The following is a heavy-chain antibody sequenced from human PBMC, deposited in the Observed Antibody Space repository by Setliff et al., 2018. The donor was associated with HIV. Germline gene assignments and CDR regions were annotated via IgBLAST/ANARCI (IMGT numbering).Heavy chain of an antibody. D-gene: IGHD3-10*01. Sequence: PGGSLRLSCAASGFTLSDHYMDWVRQAPGKGPEWFGRIRPKGKSSTTEYAASVKGRFIMSRDDSKNSLYLQMNSLKTEDTAVYYCTTSYGSGTYYRMGAFDIWGQGTMVTVSS. CDR1: GFTLSDHY. CDR2: IRPKGKSSTT. J-gene: IGHJ3*02. V-gene: IGHV3-72*01. CDR3: TTSYGSGTYYRMGAFDI.